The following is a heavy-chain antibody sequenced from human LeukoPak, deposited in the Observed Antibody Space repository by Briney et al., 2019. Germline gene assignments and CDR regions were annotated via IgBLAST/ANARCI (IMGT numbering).Heavy chain of an antibody. CDR2: IIPIFGTA. CDR1: GGTFSSYA. Sequence: GASVKVSCKASGGTFSSYAISWVRQAPGQGLEWMGGIIPIFGTANYAQKFQGRVTITTDESTSTAYMELSSLRSEDTAVYYCATDIPHYDSSGPKSIVDYWGQGTLVTVSS. J-gene: IGHJ4*02. CDR3: ATDIPHYDSSGPKSIVDY. V-gene: IGHV1-69*05. D-gene: IGHD3-22*01.